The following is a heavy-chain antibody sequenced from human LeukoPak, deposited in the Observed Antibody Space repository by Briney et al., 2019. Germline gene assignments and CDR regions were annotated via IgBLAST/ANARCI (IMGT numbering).Heavy chain of an antibody. CDR2: ISFSGGYI. Sequence: GGSLRLSCAASGFTFSDYNMRWIRQAPGKGLEWVSSISFSGGYIYYADSLKGRITISRDNAKKSLYLQMNSLRAEDTAVYYCARRATTERGHSYGLDYWGQGTLVTVSS. J-gene: IGHJ4*02. D-gene: IGHD5-18*01. V-gene: IGHV3-21*01. CDR1: GFTFSDYN. CDR3: ARRATTERGHSYGLDY.